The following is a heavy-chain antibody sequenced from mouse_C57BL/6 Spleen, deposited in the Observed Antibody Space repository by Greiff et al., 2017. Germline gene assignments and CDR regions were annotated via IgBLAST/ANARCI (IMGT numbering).Heavy chain of an antibody. CDR2: ISDGGGCT. CDR1: GFTFSSYA. J-gene: IGHJ2*01. CDR3: AREDYGSSLNYFDY. Sequence: EVKLVESGGGLVKPGGSLKLSCAASGFTFSSYAMSWVRQTPGKGLEWVAAISDGGGCTYYTDNVKGRLTISRDNAKNNLYLQMSNMKSEETAMYYCAREDYGSSLNYFDYWGQGTTLTVSS. D-gene: IGHD1-1*01. V-gene: IGHV5-4*01.